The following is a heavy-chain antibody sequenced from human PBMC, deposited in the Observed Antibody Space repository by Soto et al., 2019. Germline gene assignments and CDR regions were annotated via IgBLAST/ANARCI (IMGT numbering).Heavy chain of an antibody. CDR3: ARDREGYYDSSGYYYEAFDS. Sequence: TLSLTCTVSGGSVSSGSYYWSWLRQHPGKGLDWIGYIYYSGSTYYNPSLKSRVTISVDTSKNQFSLKLSSVTAADTAVYYCARDREGYYDSSGYYYEAFDSWGQGTMVTVS. V-gene: IGHV4-31*03. J-gene: IGHJ3*02. D-gene: IGHD3-22*01. CDR1: GGSVSSGSYY. CDR2: IYYSGST.